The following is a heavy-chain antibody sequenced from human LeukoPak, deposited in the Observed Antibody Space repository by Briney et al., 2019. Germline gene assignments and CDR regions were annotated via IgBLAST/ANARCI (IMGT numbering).Heavy chain of an antibody. D-gene: IGHD1-26*01. Sequence: SETLSLTCTVSSGSISNNTFYWGWIRQPPGMGLEWIGSIYYSGSTYYNPSLKSRVTIAVDTSKNQFSLKMSSVTAADTAVYYCARRSDSGSDDGEDYFDHWGQGTLVTVSS. CDR2: IYYSGST. CDR1: SGSISNNTFY. V-gene: IGHV4-39*01. J-gene: IGHJ4*02. CDR3: ARRSDSGSDDGEDYFDH.